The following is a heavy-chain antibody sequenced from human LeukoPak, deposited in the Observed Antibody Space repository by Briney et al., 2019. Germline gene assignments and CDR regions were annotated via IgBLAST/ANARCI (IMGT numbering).Heavy chain of an antibody. CDR2: ISGSGGST. J-gene: IGHJ5*02. V-gene: IGHV3-23*01. D-gene: IGHD2-15*01. CDR1: GFTFSSYG. CDR3: AKGNGYCSGGSCYSEDWFDP. Sequence: PGGSLRLSCAASGFTFSSYGMSWVRQAPGKGLEWVSAISGSGGSTYYADSVKGRFTISRDNSKNTLYLQMNSLRAEDTAVYYCAKGNGYCSGGSCYSEDWFDPWGQGTLVTVSS.